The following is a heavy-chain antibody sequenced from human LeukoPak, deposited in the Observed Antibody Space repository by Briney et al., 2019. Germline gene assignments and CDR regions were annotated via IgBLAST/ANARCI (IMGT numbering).Heavy chain of an antibody. CDR3: ARVRKASSSSYYYYYYMDV. CDR2: IIPIFGTA. V-gene: IGHV1-69*05. J-gene: IGHJ6*03. D-gene: IGHD6-6*01. CDR1: GLTFTGVNF. Sequence: GASVKVSCEASGLTFTGVNFIHWVRQAPGQGLEWMGGIIPIFGTANYAQKFQGRVTITTDESTSTAYMELSSLRSEDTAVYYCARVRKASSSSYYYYYYMDVWGKGTTVTVSS.